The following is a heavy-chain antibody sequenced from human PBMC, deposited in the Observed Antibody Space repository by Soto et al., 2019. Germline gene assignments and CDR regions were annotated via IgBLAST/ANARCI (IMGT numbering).Heavy chain of an antibody. V-gene: IGHV1-2*04. D-gene: IGHD2-15*01. CDR3: ARAGYCSGGICYGGYYYMHV. CDR1: GYTFTGYY. J-gene: IGHJ6*03. Sequence: GASVKVSCKASGYTFTGYYMHWVRQAPGQGLEWMGWINPNSGGTNYAQKFQGWVTMTRDTSISTAYMELSRLRSDDTAVYYCARAGYCSGGICYGGYYYMHVWGKGSKVTVSS. CDR2: INPNSGGT.